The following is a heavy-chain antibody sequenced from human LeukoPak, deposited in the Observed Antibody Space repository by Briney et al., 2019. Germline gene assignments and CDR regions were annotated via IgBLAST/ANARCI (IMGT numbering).Heavy chain of an antibody. CDR3: ARVVPDGYSDY. Sequence: SETLSLTCTVSGGSITNYYWSWTRQPPGKGLDWIGYIHYTGLTNYNPSLTSRLTISVDTSKNQFSLKLSSVTAADAAVYFCARVVPDGYSDYWGQGTLVTVSS. CDR2: IHYTGLT. J-gene: IGHJ4*02. D-gene: IGHD2-2*01. CDR1: GGSITNYY. V-gene: IGHV4-59*01.